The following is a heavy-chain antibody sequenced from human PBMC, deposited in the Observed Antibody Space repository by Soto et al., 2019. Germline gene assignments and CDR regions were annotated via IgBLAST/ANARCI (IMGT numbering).Heavy chain of an antibody. V-gene: IGHV1-8*01. Sequence: ASVKVACKASGYTFTNNDINWVRQAPGQGLEWIGWMNTNTNTTDYAEVIEGRVSLTWDTSISTAYMQLNSLKIDDTAVYYCAREGVETASLWLDPWGQGTLVTVSS. J-gene: IGHJ5*02. CDR3: AREGVETASLWLDP. D-gene: IGHD2-21*02. CDR2: MNTNTNTT. CDR1: GYTFTNND.